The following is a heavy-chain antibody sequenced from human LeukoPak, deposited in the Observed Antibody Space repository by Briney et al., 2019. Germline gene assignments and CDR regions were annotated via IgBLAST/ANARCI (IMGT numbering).Heavy chain of an antibody. CDR3: ARDGHRRYHYDSSGREDAFDV. D-gene: IGHD3-22*01. Sequence: ASLKVSCKASGYTFTGYYVHWVRQAPGQGLEWMGIIDPSGGSTTYAQKFQGRVTITRDMSTSTAYMELRSLRSDDTAVYYCARDGHRRYHYDSSGREDAFDVWGQGTMVTVSS. J-gene: IGHJ3*01. V-gene: IGHV1-46*01. CDR2: IDPSGGST. CDR1: GYTFTGYY.